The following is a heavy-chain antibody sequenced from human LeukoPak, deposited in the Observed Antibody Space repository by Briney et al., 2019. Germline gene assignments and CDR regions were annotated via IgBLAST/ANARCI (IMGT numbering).Heavy chain of an antibody. Sequence: PSETLSLTCTVSGGSISSGGYYWSWIRQHPGKGLEWIGYIYYSGSTYYNPSLKSRVTISVDTSKNQFSLKLSSVTAADTAVYYCARISMVRGVIPSNFDYWGQGTLVTVSS. V-gene: IGHV4-31*03. CDR3: ARISMVRGVIPSNFDY. J-gene: IGHJ4*02. D-gene: IGHD3-10*01. CDR2: IYYSGST. CDR1: GGSISSGGYY.